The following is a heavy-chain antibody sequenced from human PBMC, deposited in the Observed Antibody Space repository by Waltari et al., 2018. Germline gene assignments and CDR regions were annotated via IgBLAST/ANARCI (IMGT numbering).Heavy chain of an antibody. J-gene: IGHJ4*02. CDR1: GYSISSGYY. CDR2: IYHSGST. Sequence: QVQLQESGPGLVKPSETLSLTCAVSGYSISSGYYWGWIRQPPGKGLEWIGSIYHSGSTDYNPSLKSRVTISVDTSKNQFSLKLSSVTAADTAVYYCARSGYSSSWGIDYWGQGTLVTVSS. V-gene: IGHV4-38-2*01. D-gene: IGHD6-13*01. CDR3: ARSGYSSSWGIDY.